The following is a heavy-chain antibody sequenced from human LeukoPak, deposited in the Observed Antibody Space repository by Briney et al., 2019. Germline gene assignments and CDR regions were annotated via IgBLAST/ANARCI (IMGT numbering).Heavy chain of an antibody. V-gene: IGHV3-53*01. D-gene: IGHD3-22*01. CDR2: IYSGGST. Sequence: GGSLRLSCAASGFTVSSNYMSWVRQAPGKGLEWVSVIYSGGSTYYADSVKGRFTISRDNSKNTLYLQMNSLRAEDTAVYYCARDHYYDSSGYYRGHAFDIWGQGTMVTVSS. CDR1: GFTVSSNY. J-gene: IGHJ3*02. CDR3: ARDHYYDSSGYYRGHAFDI.